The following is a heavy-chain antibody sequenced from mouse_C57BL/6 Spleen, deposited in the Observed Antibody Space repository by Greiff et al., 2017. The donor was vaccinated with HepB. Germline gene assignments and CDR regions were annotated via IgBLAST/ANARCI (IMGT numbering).Heavy chain of an antibody. V-gene: IGHV10-3*01. CDR3: VRERDPYYGNFYAMDY. Sequence: DVHLVESGGGLVQPKGSLKLSCAASGFTFNTYAMHWVRQAPGKGLEWVARMRSKSSNYATYYADSVKDRFTISRDDSQSMLYLQMNNLKTEDTAMYYCVRERDPYYGNFYAMDYWGQGTSVTVSS. J-gene: IGHJ4*01. CDR1: GFTFNTYA. CDR2: MRSKSSNYAT. D-gene: IGHD2-10*01.